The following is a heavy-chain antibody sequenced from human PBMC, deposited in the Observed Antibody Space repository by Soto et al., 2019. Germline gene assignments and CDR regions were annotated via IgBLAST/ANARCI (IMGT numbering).Heavy chain of an antibody. CDR3: ARRDSSGSLDF. V-gene: IGHV1-2*02. CDR1: GYTFTYFY. D-gene: IGHD5-18*01. Sequence: ASVKVSCKTSGYTFTYFYIHWVRLAPGQGLEWMGWINPKNGGTSHAQKFQGRVTMTRDTSISTVYMELNSLTSDDRGIYYCARRDSSGSLDFWGQGTLVTVSS. CDR2: INPKNGGT. J-gene: IGHJ4*02.